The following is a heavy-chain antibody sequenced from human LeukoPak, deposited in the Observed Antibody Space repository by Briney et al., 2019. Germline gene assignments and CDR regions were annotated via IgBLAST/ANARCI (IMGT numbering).Heavy chain of an antibody. CDR1: GFTFSSYA. CDR3: AKDGTTWYSNYAGRWFDP. D-gene: IGHD4-11*01. V-gene: IGHV3-23*01. CDR2: ISGSGGST. J-gene: IGHJ5*02. Sequence: PGGSLRLSCAASGFTFSSYAMSWVRQAPGKGLEWVSAISGSGGSTYYADSVKGRFTISRDNSKNTLYLQMNSLRAEDTAVYYCAKDGTTWYSNYAGRWFDPWGQGTLVTVSS.